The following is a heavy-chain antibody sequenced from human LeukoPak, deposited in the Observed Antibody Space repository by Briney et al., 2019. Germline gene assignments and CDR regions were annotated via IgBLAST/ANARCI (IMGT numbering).Heavy chain of an antibody. CDR1: GFTFSSYG. D-gene: IGHD6-13*01. V-gene: IGHV3-21*06. Sequence: GGTLRLSCAASGFTFSSYGMNWVRQAPGKGLERISYISSTSNEIYYVDSVKGRFTISRDDAKNSLYLQMNSLSAEDTAVYYCARDAGAGFDYWGQGALVTVSS. CDR2: ISSTSNEI. J-gene: IGHJ4*02. CDR3: ARDAGAGFDY.